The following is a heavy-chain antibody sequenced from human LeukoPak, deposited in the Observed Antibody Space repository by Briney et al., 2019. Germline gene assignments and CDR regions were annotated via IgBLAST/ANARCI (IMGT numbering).Heavy chain of an antibody. J-gene: IGHJ3*02. CDR2: IYYSGST. Sequence: PSETLSLTCTVSGGSISSYYWSWIRQPPGKGLEGIGYIYYSGSTNYNPSLKSRVTISVDTSNNQFSLKLSSVTAADTAVYYCARYCSGGSCYSSDAFDIWGQGTMVTVSS. CDR3: ARYCSGGSCYSSDAFDI. D-gene: IGHD2-15*01. V-gene: IGHV4-59*08. CDR1: GGSISSYY.